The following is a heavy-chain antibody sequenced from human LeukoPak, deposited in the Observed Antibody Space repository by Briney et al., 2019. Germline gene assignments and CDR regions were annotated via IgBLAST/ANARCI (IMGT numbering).Heavy chain of an antibody. Sequence: GGSLRLSCAASGFTFSSYGMHWVRQAPGKGLVWVSGINSDGSSTSYADSVKGRFTISRDNAKNTLYLQMNSLRAEDTAVYYCVSYQTLRCGELPLFPPWGQGTLVTVSS. J-gene: IGHJ5*02. CDR2: INSDGSST. CDR3: VSYQTLRCGELPLFPP. CDR1: GFTFSSYG. V-gene: IGHV3-74*01. D-gene: IGHD3-16*02.